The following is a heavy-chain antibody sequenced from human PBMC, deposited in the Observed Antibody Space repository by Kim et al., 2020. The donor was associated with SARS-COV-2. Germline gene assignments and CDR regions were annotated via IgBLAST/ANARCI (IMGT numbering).Heavy chain of an antibody. D-gene: IGHD4-17*01. CDR3: ARRAVTTGYYYGMDV. V-gene: IGHV4-39*01. CDR1: GGSISSSSYY. Sequence: SETLSLTGTVSGGSISSSSYYWGWIRQPQGKGLEWIGSIYYSGSTYYNPSLKSRVTISVDTSKNQFSLKLSSVTAADTAVYYCARRAVTTGYYYGMDVWGQGTTVTVSS. J-gene: IGHJ6*02. CDR2: IYYSGST.